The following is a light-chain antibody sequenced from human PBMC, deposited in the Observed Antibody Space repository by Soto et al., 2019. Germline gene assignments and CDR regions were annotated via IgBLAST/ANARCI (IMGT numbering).Light chain of an antibody. V-gene: IGKV3D-20*02. J-gene: IGKJ1*01. CDR1: QSVFSS. Sequence: EIVMTQSPATLSVSPGERATLSCRASQSVFSSLAWYQQKPGQAPRLLIYGAASRATGIPDRFSGRGSGTDFTLTISRLEPEDFAVYYCQQRSNWPWTFGQGTRWIS. CDR3: QQRSNWPWT. CDR2: GAA.